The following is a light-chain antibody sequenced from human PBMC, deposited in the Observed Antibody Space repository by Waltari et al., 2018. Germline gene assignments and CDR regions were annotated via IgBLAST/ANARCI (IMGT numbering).Light chain of an antibody. CDR1: QLGSER. J-gene: IGLJ1*01. CDR2: FEN. V-gene: IGLV3-21*04. Sequence: VLKQPPSVSVAPVEAAKIPFESDQLGSERVTWYQQKSGQAPVLVIYFENDRPPGTPERFSGSSSGNTATLTISRIEAGDEADYYCQLWDSNSDRPVFGTGTKVSV. CDR3: QLWDSNSDRPV.